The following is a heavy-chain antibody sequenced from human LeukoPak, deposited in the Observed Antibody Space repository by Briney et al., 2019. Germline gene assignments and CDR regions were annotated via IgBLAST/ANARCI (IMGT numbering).Heavy chain of an antibody. CDR3: ARQLLWFGCFDY. D-gene: IGHD3-10*01. CDR2: IRYDGSNK. J-gene: IGHJ4*02. CDR1: GFTFSSYG. Sequence: PGGSLRLSCAASGFTFSSYGMHWVRQAPGKELEWVTFIRYDGSNKYYADSVTGRFTISRDNSRNTLYLQMNSLRVEDTAVYYCARQLLWFGCFDYWGQGTLVTVSS. V-gene: IGHV3-30*02.